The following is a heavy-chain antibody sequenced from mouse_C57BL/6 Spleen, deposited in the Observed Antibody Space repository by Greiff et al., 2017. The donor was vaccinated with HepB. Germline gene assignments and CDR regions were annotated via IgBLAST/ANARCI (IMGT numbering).Heavy chain of an antibody. Sequence: VKLMESGPGLVQPSQSLSITCTVSGFSLTSYGVHWVRQSPGKGLEWLGVIWSGGSTDYNAAFISRLSISKDNSKSQVFFKMNSLQADDTAIYYCARRALYYGSSDYFDYWGQGTTLTVSS. V-gene: IGHV2-2*01. CDR2: IWSGGST. D-gene: IGHD1-1*01. CDR1: GFSLTSYG. CDR3: ARRALYYGSSDYFDY. J-gene: IGHJ2*01.